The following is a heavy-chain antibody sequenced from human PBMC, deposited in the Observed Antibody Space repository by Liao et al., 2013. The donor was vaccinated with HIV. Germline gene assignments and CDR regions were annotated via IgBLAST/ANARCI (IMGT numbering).Heavy chain of an antibody. CDR2: IYYSGST. Sequence: QLQLQESGPGLVKPSETLSLTCTVSGGSISSSSYYWGWIRQPPGKGLEWIGSIYYSGSTYYNPSLKSRVTMSVDTSKNQFSLRMSSVTAADTAVYYCARGLLISVFDYWGQGTLVTVSS. V-gene: IGHV4-39*07. CDR3: ARGLLISVFDY. J-gene: IGHJ4*02. D-gene: IGHD2-15*01. CDR1: GGSISSSSYY.